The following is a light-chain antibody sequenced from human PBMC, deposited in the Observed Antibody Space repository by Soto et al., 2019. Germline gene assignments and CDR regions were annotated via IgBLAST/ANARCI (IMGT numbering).Light chain of an antibody. J-gene: IGKJ1*01. CDR2: KAS. V-gene: IGKV1-5*03. Sequence: DIQMTQSPSTLSGSVGGRVTITCRASQTISSWLAWYQQKPGKAPKLLIYKASTLKSGVPSRFSGSGSGTEFTLTISSLQPDDFATYYCQHYNSYSEAFGQGTKVGIK. CDR1: QTISSW. CDR3: QHYNSYSEA.